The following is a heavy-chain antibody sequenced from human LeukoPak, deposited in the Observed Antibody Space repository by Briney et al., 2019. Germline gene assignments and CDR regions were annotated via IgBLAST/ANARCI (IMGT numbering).Heavy chain of an antibody. V-gene: IGHV4-59*01. CDR3: ARVGGGGWYFDL. CDR2: IYYSGST. Sequence: KPSETLSLTCTVSGGSISSYYWSWIRQPPGKGLEWIGYIYYSGSTNYNPSLKSRVTISVDTSKNQFSLKLSSVTAADTAVYYCARVGGGGWYFDLWGRGTLVTVSS. CDR1: GGSISSYY. J-gene: IGHJ2*01. D-gene: IGHD3-16*01.